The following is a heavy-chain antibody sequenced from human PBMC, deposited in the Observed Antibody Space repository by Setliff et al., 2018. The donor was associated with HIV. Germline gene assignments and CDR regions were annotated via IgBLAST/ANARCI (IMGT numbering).Heavy chain of an antibody. V-gene: IGHV3-49*04. CDR1: GFTFEDYA. CDR2: IRSKAYGGTT. Sequence: GGSLRLSCAASGFTFEDYAMHWVRQAPGKGLEWVGFIRSKAYGGTTEYAASVKGRFTISRDDSKSIAYLQMNSLKTEDTAVYYCTTEGYSYGHHAFDIWGQGTMVTVSS. J-gene: IGHJ3*02. CDR3: TTEGYSYGHHAFDI. D-gene: IGHD5-18*01.